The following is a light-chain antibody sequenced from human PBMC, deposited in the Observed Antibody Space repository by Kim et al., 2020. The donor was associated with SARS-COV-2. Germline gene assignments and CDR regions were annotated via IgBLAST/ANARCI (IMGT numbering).Light chain of an antibody. V-gene: IGLV2-8*01. CDR3: SSYAGSNNFV. Sequence: GQGDTIPGAGARSGSVSDNFGSWYQQLPGNAPKPINYEVTKQPSGVPDRVSGSKSGNTASLTVSGLQADDEADYYCSSYAGSNNFVVGTGTRSPS. J-gene: IGLJ1*01. CDR2: EVT. CDR1: RSGSVSDNF.